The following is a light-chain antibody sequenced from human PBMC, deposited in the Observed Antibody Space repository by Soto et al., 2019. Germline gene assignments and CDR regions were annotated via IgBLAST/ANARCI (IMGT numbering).Light chain of an antibody. CDR1: SSDVGAYNY. CDR3: SSYTSATTYV. CDR2: DVS. Sequence: QFVLTQPGSVSGSPGQSITISCTGTSSDVGAYNYDSWYQQYPGEAPKVIIYDVSHRPAGVSNRFSGSKSGNTASLTISGLQTQDEADYYCSSYTSATTYVFGTGTKVTVL. J-gene: IGLJ1*01. V-gene: IGLV2-14*01.